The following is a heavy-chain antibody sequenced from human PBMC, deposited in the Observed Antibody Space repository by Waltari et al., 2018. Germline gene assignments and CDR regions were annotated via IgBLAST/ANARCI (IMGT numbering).Heavy chain of an antibody. CDR1: GGSFSGYY. Sequence: QVQLQQWGAGLLKPSETLSLTCAVYGGSFSGYYWSWIRQPPGKGLEWIGEINQSGSTNYNPALKSRVTISVDTSKNQFSLKLSSVTAADTAVYYCARGTAHSSGYYVARGLAWYFDLWGRGTLVTVSS. J-gene: IGHJ2*01. D-gene: IGHD3-22*01. V-gene: IGHV4-34*01. CDR2: INQSGST. CDR3: ARGTAHSSGYYVARGLAWYFDL.